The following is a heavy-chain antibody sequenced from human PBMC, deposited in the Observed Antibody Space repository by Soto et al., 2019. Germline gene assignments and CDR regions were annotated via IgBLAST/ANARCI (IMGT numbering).Heavy chain of an antibody. CDR3: ARDKPFSAGY. Sequence: QVRLVQSGPEVKKPGSPVKVSCKASGGTFNSYAISWVRQAPGQGLEWLGWIVPTSGATGYTQRFQGRLTMTRDTSTSTVYMELISLRSEDTAIYYCARDKPFSAGYWGQGTLVT. CDR1: GGTFNSYA. D-gene: IGHD3-3*02. CDR2: IVPTSGAT. V-gene: IGHV1-69*06. J-gene: IGHJ4*02.